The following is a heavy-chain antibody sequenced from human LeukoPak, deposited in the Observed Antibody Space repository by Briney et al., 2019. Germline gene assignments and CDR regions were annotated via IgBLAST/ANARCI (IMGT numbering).Heavy chain of an antibody. D-gene: IGHD4-17*01. J-gene: IGHJ6*03. CDR3: ARDRAVTIDYSYYYMDV. CDR2: ISGRGDST. Sequence: GGSLRLSCAASGFTFSTYAMTWVRQAPGKGLQWVSVISGRGDSTYYADSVKGRFSISRDNSKNTLCLQMNRLSAEDTAVYYCARDRAVTIDYSYYYMDVWGKGTTVTVSS. V-gene: IGHV3-23*01. CDR1: GFTFSTYA.